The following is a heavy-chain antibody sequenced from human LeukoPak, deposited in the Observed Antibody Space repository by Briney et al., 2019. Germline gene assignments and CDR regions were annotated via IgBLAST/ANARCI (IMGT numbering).Heavy chain of an antibody. CDR1: GFTLSSYA. D-gene: IGHD6-19*01. CDR3: ASHPTYSSGWARFDY. V-gene: IGHV3-23*01. CDR2: ISGSGGST. Sequence: PGGSLRLSCAASGFTLSSYAMSWVRQAPGKGLEWVSAISGSGGSTYYADSVKGRFTISRDNSKNTLYLQMNSLRAEDTAVYYCASHPTYSSGWARFDYWGQGTLVTVSS. J-gene: IGHJ4*02.